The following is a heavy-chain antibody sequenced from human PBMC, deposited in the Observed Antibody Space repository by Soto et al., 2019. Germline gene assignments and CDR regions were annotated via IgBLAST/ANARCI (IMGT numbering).Heavy chain of an antibody. V-gene: IGHV3-23*01. Sequence: HPGGSLRLSCAASGFTFSSYAMSWVRQAPGKGLEWVSAISGSGGSTYYADSVKGRFTISRDNSKNTLYLQMNSLRAEDTAVYYCAKDLSLIVPEALRYYYYYGMDVWGQGTTVTVSS. J-gene: IGHJ6*02. CDR3: AKDLSLIVPEALRYYYYYGMDV. CDR1: GFTFSSYA. CDR2: ISGSGGST. D-gene: IGHD2-8*01.